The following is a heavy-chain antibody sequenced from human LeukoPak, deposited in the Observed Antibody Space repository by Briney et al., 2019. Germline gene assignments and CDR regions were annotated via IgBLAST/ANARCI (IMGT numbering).Heavy chain of an antibody. D-gene: IGHD6-19*01. J-gene: IGHJ4*02. CDR1: GFTFSSYA. CDR3: ARLTVSGQLDY. V-gene: IGHV3-23*01. Sequence: PGGSLRLSCAASGFTFSSYAMTWVRQAPGKGLEWVSGISGSGGSPHYADSVKGRFTISRDFSKNTLYLQMNSLRVEDTAVYYCARLTVSGQLDYWGQGTLVTVSS. CDR2: ISGSGGSP.